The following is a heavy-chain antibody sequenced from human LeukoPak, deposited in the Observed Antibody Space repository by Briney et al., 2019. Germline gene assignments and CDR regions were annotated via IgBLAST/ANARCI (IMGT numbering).Heavy chain of an antibody. CDR3: AREVYSSTWFDL. J-gene: IGHJ4*02. Sequence: GGSLRLSCAASGFTFSGYAMRWVRQAPGKGLEWVSVIYAGGNTYYADSVKERFTISRDNSRNTLYLQMNSLRGDDTAVYYCAREVYSSTWFDLWGQGTLVTVSS. CDR2: IYAGGNT. V-gene: IGHV3-66*01. CDR1: GFTFSGYA. D-gene: IGHD6-13*01.